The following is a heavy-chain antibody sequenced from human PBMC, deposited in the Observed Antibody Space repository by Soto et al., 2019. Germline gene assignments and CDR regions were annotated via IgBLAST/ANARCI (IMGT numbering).Heavy chain of an antibody. CDR2: INSDGSST. Sequence: GGSLRLSCAASGFTFSSYWMHWVRQAPGKGLVWVSRINSDGSSTSYADSVKGRFTISRDNAKNTLYLQMNSLRAEDTAVYYCARDRPSLWFGDGVSYMDVWGKGTTVTVSS. V-gene: IGHV3-74*01. J-gene: IGHJ6*03. D-gene: IGHD3-10*01. CDR3: ARDRPSLWFGDGVSYMDV. CDR1: GFTFSSYW.